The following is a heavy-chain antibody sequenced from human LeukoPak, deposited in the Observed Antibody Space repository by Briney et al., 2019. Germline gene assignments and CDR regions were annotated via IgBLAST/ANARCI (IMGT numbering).Heavy chain of an antibody. V-gene: IGHV3-21*04. CDR1: GFTFSSYS. CDR3: ARDLRNIVVVPAARLGHYGMDV. J-gene: IGHJ6*04. Sequence: GGSLRLSCAASGFTFSSYSMNWVRQAPGKGLEWVSSISSSSSYIYYADSVKGRFTISRDNAKNSLYLQMNSLRAEDTAVYYCARDLRNIVVVPAARLGHYGMDVWGKGTTVTVSS. D-gene: IGHD2-2*01. CDR2: ISSSSSYI.